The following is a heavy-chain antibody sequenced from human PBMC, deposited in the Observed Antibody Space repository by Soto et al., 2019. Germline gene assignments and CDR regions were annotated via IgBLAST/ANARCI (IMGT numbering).Heavy chain of an antibody. CDR1: GASINSGGSY. CDR2: IFFSENT. V-gene: IGHV4-31*03. J-gene: IGHJ3*02. Sequence: SETLSLTCTVSGASINSGGSYWSWIRQHPGQGLEWIGYIFFSENTYHNPSLKSRVTISVDTSKNQFSLKLSSVTATDTAVYYCARSPKYYYDTSRAFDIWGPGTVVTVSS. D-gene: IGHD3-22*01. CDR3: ARSPKYYYDTSRAFDI.